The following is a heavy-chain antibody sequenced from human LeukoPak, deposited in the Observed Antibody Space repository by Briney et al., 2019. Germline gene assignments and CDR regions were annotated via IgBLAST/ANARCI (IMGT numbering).Heavy chain of an antibody. CDR3: ARGEWLLYSYFDH. V-gene: IGHV1-46*01. D-gene: IGHD3-3*01. Sequence: ASVKVSCKASGYTFTNYYIHWVRQAPGQGLEWMGIINPNGGSTSYSQNFQGRVTMTRDTSTSTVYMELSSLRSEDTAVYYCARGEWLLYSYFDHWGQGTLVTVSS. CDR1: GYTFTNYY. J-gene: IGHJ4*02. CDR2: INPNGGST.